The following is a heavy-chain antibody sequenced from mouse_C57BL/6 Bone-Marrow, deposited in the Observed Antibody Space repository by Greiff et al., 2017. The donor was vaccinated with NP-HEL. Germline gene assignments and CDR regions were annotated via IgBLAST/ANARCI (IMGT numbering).Heavy chain of an antibody. D-gene: IGHD2-4*01. J-gene: IGHJ4*01. CDR2: LDPSDSYT. CDR3: ARTGDYDQYYYAMDY. CDR1: GYTFTSYW. V-gene: IGHV1-69*01. Sequence: QVQLQQPGAELVMPGASVKLSRKASGYTFTSYWMHWVKQRPGQGLEWIGELDPSDSYTNYNQKFKGKSTLTVDKSSSTAYMQLSSLTSEDSAVYYCARTGDYDQYYYAMDYWGQGTSVTVSS.